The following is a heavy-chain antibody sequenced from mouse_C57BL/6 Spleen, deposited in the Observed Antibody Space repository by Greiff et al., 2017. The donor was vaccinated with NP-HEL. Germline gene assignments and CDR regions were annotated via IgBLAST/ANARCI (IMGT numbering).Heavy chain of an antibody. CDR3: ARLDGYYYAMDY. CDR1: GYTFTSYT. CDR2: INPCSGYT. J-gene: IGHJ4*01. V-gene: IGHV1-4*01. D-gene: IGHD2-3*01. Sequence: QVQLQQSGAELARPGASVKMSCKASGYTFTSYTMHWVKQRPGQGLEWIGYINPCSGYTKYNQKFKDKATLTADKSSSTAYMQLSSLTSEDSAVYYCARLDGYYYAMDYWGQGTLVTVSS.